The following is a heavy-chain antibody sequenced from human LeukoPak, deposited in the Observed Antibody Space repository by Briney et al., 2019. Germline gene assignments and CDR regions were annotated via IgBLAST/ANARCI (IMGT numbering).Heavy chain of an antibody. V-gene: IGHV3-21*01. CDR3: ARPRPNYDFWSGYSSLIDY. J-gene: IGHJ4*02. CDR2: ISSSSSYI. D-gene: IGHD3-3*01. CDR1: GFTFSSYS. Sequence: MTGGSLRLSCAASGFTFSSYSMNWVRQAPGKGLEWVSSISSSSSYIHYVDSVKGRFTISRDNAKNSLYLQMNSLRAEDTAVYYCARPRPNYDFWSGYSSLIDYWGQGTLVTVSS.